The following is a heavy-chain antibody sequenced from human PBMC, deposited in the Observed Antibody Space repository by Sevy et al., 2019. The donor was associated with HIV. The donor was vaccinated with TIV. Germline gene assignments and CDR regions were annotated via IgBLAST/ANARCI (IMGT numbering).Heavy chain of an antibody. CDR2: LSFVCGKI. CDR1: GFDFSIYS. Sequence: GGSLRLSCAASGFDFSIYSMSWVRQAPGKGLEWVSTLSFVCGKINYADSVKGRFTISRDNSKSSGYLQMNNMRVEDTAVYYCAREGCTKPHDYWGQGTLVTVSS. CDR3: AREGCTKPHDY. V-gene: IGHV3-23*01. D-gene: IGHD2-8*01. J-gene: IGHJ4*02.